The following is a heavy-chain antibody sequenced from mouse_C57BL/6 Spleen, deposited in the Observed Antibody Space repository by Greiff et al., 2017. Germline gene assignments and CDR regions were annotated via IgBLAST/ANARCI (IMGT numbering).Heavy chain of an antibody. CDR2: IWRGGST. Sequence: VKLVESGPGLVQPSQSLSITCTVSGFSLTSYGVHWVRQSPGKGLEWLGVIWRGGSTDYNAAFMSRLSITKDNSKSQVFFKMNSLQADDTAIYYCAKNRGYYYGSSYEGHYYAMDYWGQGTSVTVSS. CDR3: AKNRGYYYGSSYEGHYYAMDY. V-gene: IGHV2-5*01. J-gene: IGHJ4*01. D-gene: IGHD1-1*01. CDR1: GFSLTSYG.